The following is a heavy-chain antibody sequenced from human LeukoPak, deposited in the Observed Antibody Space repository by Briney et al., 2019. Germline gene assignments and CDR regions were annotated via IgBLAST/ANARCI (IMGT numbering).Heavy chain of an antibody. CDR1: GFTFGDYA. V-gene: IGHV3-49*04. CDR3: TRMNDYGDQNGWFDP. CDR2: IRSKAYGGTT. D-gene: IGHD4-17*01. J-gene: IGHJ5*02. Sequence: GGSLRLSCTASGFTFGDYAMSWVRQAPGKGLEWVGFIRSKAYGGTTEYAASVKGRFTISRDDSKSIAYLQMNSLKTEDTAVYYCTRMNDYGDQNGWFDPWGQGTLVTVSS.